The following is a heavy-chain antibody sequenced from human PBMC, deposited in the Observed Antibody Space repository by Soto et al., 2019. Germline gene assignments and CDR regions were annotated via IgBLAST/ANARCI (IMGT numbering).Heavy chain of an antibody. D-gene: IGHD3-16*01. J-gene: IGHJ3*02. Sequence: ASVKVSCKASGYTFNTNYMHWVRQAPGQGLEWMGMINPSGGSTSYAQKFQGRVTMTRDTSTSTVYLELSSLRSEDTAVYYCAGGNDAFDIWGQGTMVTVSS. CDR3: AGGNDAFDI. V-gene: IGHV1-46*02. CDR1: GYTFNTNY. CDR2: INPSGGST.